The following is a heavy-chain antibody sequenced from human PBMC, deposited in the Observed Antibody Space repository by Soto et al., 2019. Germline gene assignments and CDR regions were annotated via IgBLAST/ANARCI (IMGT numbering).Heavy chain of an antibody. V-gene: IGHV3-23*01. D-gene: IGHD3-10*01. CDR3: AKINYYGSGGAI. J-gene: IGHJ4*02. Sequence: EVQLLESGGGLVQPGGSLRLSCEASGFTFTTYIMSWVRQAPGKGLEWVSSINNNGDRTYYADSVKGRFTISRDNSKNKMYLQLNRLRAADTALYLCAKINYYGSGGAIWGQGALVVVSS. CDR1: GFTFTTYI. CDR2: INNNGDRT.